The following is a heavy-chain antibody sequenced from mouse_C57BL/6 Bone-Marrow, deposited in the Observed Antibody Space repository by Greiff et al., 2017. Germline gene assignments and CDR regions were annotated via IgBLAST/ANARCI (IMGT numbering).Heavy chain of an antibody. Sequence: VKLQESGAELARPGASVKLSCKASGYTFTSYGISWVKQRTGQGLEWIGEIYPRSGNTYYNEKFKGKATLTADKSSSTAYMELRSLTSEDSAVXFCARWGDYGSSYDDWGQGTTLTVSS. D-gene: IGHD1-1*01. CDR1: GYTFTSYG. CDR2: IYPRSGNT. CDR3: ARWGDYGSSYDD. J-gene: IGHJ2*01. V-gene: IGHV1-81*01.